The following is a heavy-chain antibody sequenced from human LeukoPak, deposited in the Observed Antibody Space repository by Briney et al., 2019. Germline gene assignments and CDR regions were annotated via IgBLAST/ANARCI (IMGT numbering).Heavy chain of an antibody. CDR2: INQSGST. J-gene: IGHJ4*02. V-gene: IGHV4-34*01. Sequence: SETLSLTCAVYGGSFSGYYWSWIRQPPGKGLEWIGEINQSGSTNYNPSLKSRVTISVDTSKNQFSLKLSSVTAADTAVYYCARQKKNYFDYWGQGTLVTVSS. CDR3: ARQKKNYFDY. CDR1: GGSFSGYY.